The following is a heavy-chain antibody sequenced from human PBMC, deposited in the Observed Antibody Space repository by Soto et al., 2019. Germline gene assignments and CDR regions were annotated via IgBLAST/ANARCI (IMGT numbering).Heavy chain of an antibody. J-gene: IGHJ4*02. V-gene: IGHV3-23*01. CDR2: ISAGGGTT. CDR3: AKVRRDFAWLSELDYFDY. Sequence: PGGSLRLSCAASGFAFDINGMTWVRRVPGKGLEWVSAISAGGGTTYYADPVKGRFTISRDNSKNMLYLQMNSLRAEDTAVYYGAKVRRDFAWLSELDYFDYWGQGTPVTVSS. D-gene: IGHD3-9*01. CDR1: GFAFDING.